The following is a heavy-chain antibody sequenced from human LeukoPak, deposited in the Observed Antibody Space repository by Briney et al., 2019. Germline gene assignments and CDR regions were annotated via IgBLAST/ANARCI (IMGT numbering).Heavy chain of an antibody. J-gene: IGHJ4*02. V-gene: IGHV1-2*02. CDR1: GYTFTGYY. CDR2: INPNSGGT. Sequence: ASVKVSCKASGYTFTGYYMHWVRQAPGQGLEWMGWINPNSGGTNYAQKFQGRVTMTRDTSISTAHMELSRLRSDDTAVYYCAKENTKTPFRPGEATLTKGYFDYWGQGTLVTVSS. D-gene: IGHD3-16*01. CDR3: AKENTKTPFRPGEATLTKGYFDY.